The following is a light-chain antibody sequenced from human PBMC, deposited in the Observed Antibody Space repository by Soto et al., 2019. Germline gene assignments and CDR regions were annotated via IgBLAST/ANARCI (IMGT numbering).Light chain of an antibody. Sequence: DIQMTQSPSSQSASVGDRVTITCRASQGISNYLAWYQQKPGKVPKLLIYAASTVQSGVPSRFSGSGSGTDFTLTISSLQPENVATYYCQKYNSAPRTFGQGTKVEIK. CDR2: AAS. J-gene: IGKJ1*01. CDR1: QGISNY. CDR3: QKYNSAPRT. V-gene: IGKV1-27*01.